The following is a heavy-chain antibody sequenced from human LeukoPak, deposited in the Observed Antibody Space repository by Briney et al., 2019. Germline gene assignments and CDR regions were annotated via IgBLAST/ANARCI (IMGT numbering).Heavy chain of an antibody. D-gene: IGHD3-22*01. CDR3: ARSAGYYDSSGYFHFDY. V-gene: IGHV1-2*02. CDR2: INPNSGGT. J-gene: IGHJ4*02. CDR1: GYTFTGYY. Sequence: ASVKVSCKASGYTFTGYYMHWVRQAPGQGLEWMGWINPNSGGTNYAQKFQGRVTMTRDTSISTAYMELSRLRSDDTAVYYCARSAGYYDSSGYFHFDYWGKGTLVTVSS.